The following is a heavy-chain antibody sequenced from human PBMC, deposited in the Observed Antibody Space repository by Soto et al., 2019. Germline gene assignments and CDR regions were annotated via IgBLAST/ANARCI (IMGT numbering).Heavy chain of an antibody. CDR3: ARDIVVVVAAMHYFDY. J-gene: IGHJ4*02. D-gene: IGHD2-15*01. CDR1: GFTFSDYY. CDR2: ISSSSSYT. V-gene: IGHV3-11*06. Sequence: GSLRLSCAASGFTFSDYYMSWIRQAPGKGLEWVSYISSSSSYTNYADSVKGRFTISRDNAKNSLYLQMNSLRAEDTAVYYCARDIVVVVAAMHYFDYWGQGTLVTVSS.